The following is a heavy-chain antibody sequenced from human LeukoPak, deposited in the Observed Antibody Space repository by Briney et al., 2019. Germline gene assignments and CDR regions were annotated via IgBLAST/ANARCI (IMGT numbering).Heavy chain of an antibody. V-gene: IGHV4-59*01. CDR3: ARWVVAKDAFDI. CDR2: IYYSGST. Sequence: SETLSLTCTVSGGSISSYYWSWIRQPPGKGLEWIGYIYYSGSTNYNPSLKSRVTISVDTSKNQFSLKLSSVTAADTAVYYCARWVVAKDAFDIWGQGTMVTVSS. CDR1: GGSISSYY. D-gene: IGHD2-15*01. J-gene: IGHJ3*02.